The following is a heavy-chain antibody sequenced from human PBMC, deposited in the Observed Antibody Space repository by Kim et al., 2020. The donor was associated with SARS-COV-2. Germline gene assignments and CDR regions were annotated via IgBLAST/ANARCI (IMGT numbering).Heavy chain of an antibody. CDR3: ARDGGGNYDFWSGYYTGIEVPFDY. J-gene: IGHJ4*02. CDR2: TYYRSKWYN. D-gene: IGHD3-3*01. V-gene: IGHV6-1*01. Sequence: SQTLSLTCAISGDSVSSNSAAWNWIRQSPSRGLEWLGRTYYRSKWYNDYAVSVKSRITINPDTSKNQFSLQLNSVTPEDTAVYYCARDGGGNYDFWSGYYTGIEVPFDYWGQGTLVTVSS. CDR1: GDSVSSNSAA.